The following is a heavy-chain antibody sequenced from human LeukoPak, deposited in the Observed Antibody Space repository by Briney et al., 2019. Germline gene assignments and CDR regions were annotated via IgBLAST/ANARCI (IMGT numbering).Heavy chain of an antibody. CDR1: GGSISSSSYY. V-gene: IGHV4-39*01. CDR3: ARQDSSNWPYFDY. CDR2: IYYRGGT. J-gene: IGHJ4*02. Sequence: SETLSLTCTSGGSISSSSYYWGWIRQPPGKGLEWIGNIYYRGGTYYNPSLESRVSISIDTSKNQFSLKLNSVTAADTAVYYCARQDSSNWPYFDYWGQGTLVTVSS. D-gene: IGHD6-13*01.